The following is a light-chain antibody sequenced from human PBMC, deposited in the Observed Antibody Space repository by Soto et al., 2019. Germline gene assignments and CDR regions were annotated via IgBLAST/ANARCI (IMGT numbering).Light chain of an antibody. CDR1: SSNIGSNT. CDR2: SNN. J-gene: IGLJ3*02. CDR3: AAWDDSLNGYWV. V-gene: IGLV1-44*01. Sequence: QPVLTQPPSASGTPGQRVTISCSGRSSNIGSNTVNWYQQLPGTAPKLLIYSNNQRPSGVPDRFSGSKSGTSASLAISGLQSEDEADYYCAAWDDSLNGYWVFGGGTKLTVL.